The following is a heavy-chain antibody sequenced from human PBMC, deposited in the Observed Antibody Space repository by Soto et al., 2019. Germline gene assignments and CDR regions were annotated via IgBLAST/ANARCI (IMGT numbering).Heavy chain of an antibody. CDR3: ARGRMECSGGSCYAYWFDP. Sequence: SETLSLTCAVYGGSFSGYYWSWIRQPPGKGLGWIGEINHSGSTNYNPSLKSRVTISVDTSKNQFSLKLSSVTAADTAVYYCARGRMECSGGSCYAYWFDPWGQGTLVTVSS. CDR1: GGSFSGYY. J-gene: IGHJ5*02. CDR2: INHSGST. V-gene: IGHV4-34*01. D-gene: IGHD2-15*01.